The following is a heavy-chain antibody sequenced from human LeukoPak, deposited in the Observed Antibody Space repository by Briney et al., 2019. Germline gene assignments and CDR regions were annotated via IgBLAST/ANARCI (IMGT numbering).Heavy chain of an antibody. J-gene: IGHJ4*02. V-gene: IGHV4-59*01. D-gene: IGHD6-19*01. CDR2: IYYSGST. CDR1: GGSISSYY. Sequence: PSETLSHTCTVSGGSISSYYWSWIRQPPGKGLEWIGYIYYSGSTNYNPSLKSRVTISVDTSKNQPSLKLSYVTAADTAVYNCARVSRRYSSGWYPLYYFDYWGQGTLVTVSS. CDR3: ARVSRRYSSGWYPLYYFDY.